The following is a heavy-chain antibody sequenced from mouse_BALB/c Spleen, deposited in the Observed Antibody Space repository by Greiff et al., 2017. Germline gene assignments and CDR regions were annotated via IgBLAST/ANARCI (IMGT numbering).Heavy chain of an antibody. Sequence: EVKLMESGGGLVQPGGSLKLSCAASGFTFSSYTMSWVRQTPEKRLEWVAYISNGGGSTYYPDTVKGRFTISRDNAKNTLYLQMSSLKSEDTAMYYCARLGSSYVAYFDYWGQGTTLTVSS. D-gene: IGHD1-1*01. CDR3: ARLGSSYVAYFDY. CDR1: GFTFSSYT. CDR2: ISNGGGST. J-gene: IGHJ2*01. V-gene: IGHV5-12-2*01.